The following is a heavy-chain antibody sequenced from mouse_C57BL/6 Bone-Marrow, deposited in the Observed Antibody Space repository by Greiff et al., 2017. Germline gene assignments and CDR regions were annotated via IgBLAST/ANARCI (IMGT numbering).Heavy chain of an antibody. CDR2: ISDGGSYT. V-gene: IGHV5-4*03. CDR1: GFTFSSYA. J-gene: IGHJ1*03. Sequence: EVKLVESGGGLVKPGGSLKLSCAASGFTFSSYAMSWVRQTPEKRLEWVATISDGGSYTYYPDNVKGRFTISRDNAKNNLYLQMRHLKSEDTAMYYCANNCPHFWGTFDGWGTGTTVTVSS. CDR3: ANNCPHFWGTFDG. D-gene: IGHD1-3*01.